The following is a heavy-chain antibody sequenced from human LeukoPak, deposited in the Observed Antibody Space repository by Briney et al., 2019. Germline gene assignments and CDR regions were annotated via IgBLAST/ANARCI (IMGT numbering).Heavy chain of an antibody. CDR2: INAGNGNT. V-gene: IGHV1-3*01. CDR1: GYTFTGYA. CDR3: ARSPVGGSMYYFDY. J-gene: IGHJ4*02. Sequence: GASVKVSCKASGYTFTGYAMHWARQAPGQRLEWMGWINAGNGNTTYSQKFQGRVTITRDTSASTAYMELSSLRSEDTAVYYCARSPVGGSMYYFDYWGQGTLVTVSS. D-gene: IGHD3-16*01.